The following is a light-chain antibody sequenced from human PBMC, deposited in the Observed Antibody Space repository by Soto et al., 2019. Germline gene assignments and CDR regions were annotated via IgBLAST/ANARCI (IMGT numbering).Light chain of an antibody. CDR1: SSDVGAYKY. CDR2: DVN. CDR3: SSYTSSSTPYV. Sequence: QSALTQPASVSGSPGQSITISCTGTSSDVGAYKYVSWYQHHPGKAPKLMIYDVNNRPSGVSNRFSGSKSGNTASLTISGLQAEDEADYYCSSYTSSSTPYVFGTGTKVTVL. V-gene: IGLV2-14*03. J-gene: IGLJ1*01.